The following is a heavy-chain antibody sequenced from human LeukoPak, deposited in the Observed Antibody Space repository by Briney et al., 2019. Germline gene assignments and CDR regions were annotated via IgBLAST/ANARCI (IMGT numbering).Heavy chain of an antibody. V-gene: IGHV4-39*01. CDR2: IYYSGST. D-gene: IGHD2-2*01. CDR1: GGSMSSSSYY. CDR3: ARRTLLGYCSSTSCYDYGMDV. Sequence: SETLSLTCTVSGGSMSSSSYYWGLIRQPPGKGLEWIGSIYYSGSTYYNPSLKSRVTISVDTSKNQFSLKLSSVTAADAAVYYCARRTLLGYCSSTSCYDYGMDVWGQGTTVTVSS. J-gene: IGHJ6*02.